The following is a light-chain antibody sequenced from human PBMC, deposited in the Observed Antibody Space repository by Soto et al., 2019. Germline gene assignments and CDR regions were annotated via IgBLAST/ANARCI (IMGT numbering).Light chain of an antibody. Sequence: EIVLTQSPDTLSLSPGERATLSCRASQSVTSDYLVWYQQKPGQAPRLLIYGASSRAAGIPDRFSGRGSGTDFTLTISSLQSEDFAVYYCQQYNSWPLTFGGGTKVEI. J-gene: IGKJ4*01. V-gene: IGKV3-20*01. CDR1: QSVTSDY. CDR3: QQYNSWPLT. CDR2: GAS.